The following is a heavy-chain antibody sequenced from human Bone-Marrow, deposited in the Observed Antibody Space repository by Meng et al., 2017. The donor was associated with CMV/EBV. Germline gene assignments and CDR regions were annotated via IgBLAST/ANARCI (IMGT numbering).Heavy chain of an antibody. CDR2: MNPNSGNT. V-gene: IGHV1-8*01. J-gene: IGHJ6*02. CDR3: ARDRGYCSSTSCYVRVGYYYYYGMEV. Sequence: ASVKVSCKASGYTFTTYDINWVRQATGQGLEWMGWMNPNSGNTGYAQKFQGRVTLTRVTSISTAYMELSSLTSDDTAVYYCARDRGYCSSTSCYVRVGYYYYYGMEVWGPGPTVTVSS. D-gene: IGHD2-2*01. CDR1: GYTFTTYD.